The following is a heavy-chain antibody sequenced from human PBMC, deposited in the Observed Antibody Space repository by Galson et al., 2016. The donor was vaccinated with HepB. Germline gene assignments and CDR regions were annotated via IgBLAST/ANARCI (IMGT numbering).Heavy chain of an antibody. CDR3: TATTMTTNNFDY. J-gene: IGHJ4*02. V-gene: IGHV3-15*01. CDR2: IKSKTDAGTT. CDR1: GFTFTKAW. Sequence: SLRLSCAASGFTFTKAWMSWVRQAPGKGLEWVGRIKSKTDAGTTDYAAPVKGRFTISRDDSKNTLYPQMNSLKTEDTAVYYCTATTMTTNNFDYWGQGTLVTVSS. D-gene: IGHD4-17*01.